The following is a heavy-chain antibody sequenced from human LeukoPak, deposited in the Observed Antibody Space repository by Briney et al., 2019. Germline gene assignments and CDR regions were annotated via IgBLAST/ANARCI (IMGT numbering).Heavy chain of an antibody. V-gene: IGHV3-30*03. CDR1: EFTFSTYG. Sequence: GGALRLSCAASEFTFSTYGMHWVRQAPGKGLEGVAFISFDGSHKYYADSVGGRFTIPRDNSKNTLYLQMNSLRAEDTAVYYCARAMSGGWVSDYWGQGILVTVSS. D-gene: IGHD6-19*01. CDR3: ARAMSGGWVSDY. CDR2: ISFDGSHK. J-gene: IGHJ4*02.